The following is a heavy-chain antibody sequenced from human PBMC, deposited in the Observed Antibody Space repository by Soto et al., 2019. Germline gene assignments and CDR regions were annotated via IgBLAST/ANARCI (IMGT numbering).Heavy chain of an antibody. D-gene: IGHD6-13*01. V-gene: IGHV4-30-2*01. J-gene: IGHJ6*02. Sequence: SETLSLTCAVTGGSISSAGYSWSWIRQPPGKGLEWIGYIYHSGSTYYNPSLKSRVTISIDRSKNQFSLKLSSVTAADTAVYYCARRYSSSLDVWGQGTTVTVSS. CDR2: IYHSGST. CDR1: GGSISSAGYS. CDR3: ARRYSSSLDV.